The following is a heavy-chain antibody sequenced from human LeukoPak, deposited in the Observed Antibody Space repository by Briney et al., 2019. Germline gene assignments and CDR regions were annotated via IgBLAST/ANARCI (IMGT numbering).Heavy chain of an antibody. J-gene: IGHJ4*02. CDR1: GYSISSGYY. D-gene: IGHD5-24*01. Sequence: SETLSLTCTVSGYSISSGYYWGWIRQPPGRGLGGFGSIYHSGSTYYNPSLKSRFTISVDTSKNQFSLKLSSVSAADTAVYYCASSGEVATKIWGQGTLVTVSS. CDR3: ASSGEVATKI. CDR2: IYHSGST. V-gene: IGHV4-38-2*02.